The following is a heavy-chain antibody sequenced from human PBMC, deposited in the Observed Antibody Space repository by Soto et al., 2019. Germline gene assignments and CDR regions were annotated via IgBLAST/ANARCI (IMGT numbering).Heavy chain of an antibody. J-gene: IGHJ6*02. CDR2: INTYNGNT. CDR1: GYTFTRYG. D-gene: IGHD3-16*01. Sequence: QVQLVQSGAEVKNPGASVKVSCKASGYTFTRYGIGWARQAPGQGLEWMGWINTYNGNTNYAQNAQATATLTTDTSTSTAYIELRSLRSTAAAIYYCAMVDVYVTPSPQDVWGQGTTVIVSS. V-gene: IGHV1-18*01. CDR3: AMVDVYVTPSPQDV.